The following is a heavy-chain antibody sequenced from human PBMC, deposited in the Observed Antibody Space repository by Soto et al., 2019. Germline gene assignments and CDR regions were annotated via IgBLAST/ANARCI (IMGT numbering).Heavy chain of an antibody. CDR3: ARDHPHSYGVYYFDY. CDR1: GESISGTIYY. V-gene: IGHV4-39*07. J-gene: IGHJ4*02. CDR2: IYYSGST. D-gene: IGHD5-18*01. Sequence: PSETLSLTCIVSGESISGTIYYWGWIRQPPGKGLEWIGNIYYSGSTYYNPSLKNRVTISVDTSRNQVSLKVNSVTAADTAVYYCARDHPHSYGVYYFDYWGQGTPVTVSS.